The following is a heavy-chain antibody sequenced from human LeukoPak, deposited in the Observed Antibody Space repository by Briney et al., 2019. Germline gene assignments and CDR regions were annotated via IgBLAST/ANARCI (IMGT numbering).Heavy chain of an antibody. CDR2: LNIDGSST. CDR1: GFTFSSYW. V-gene: IGHV3-74*01. J-gene: IGHJ4*02. Sequence: PGGSLRLSCAASGFTFSSYWMHWVRQAPGKGLVWVSRLNIDGSSTSYADSVKGRFTISRDNAKNTPYLQMNSLRAEDTAVYYCASFPSYWGQGTLVTVSS. CDR3: ASFPSY.